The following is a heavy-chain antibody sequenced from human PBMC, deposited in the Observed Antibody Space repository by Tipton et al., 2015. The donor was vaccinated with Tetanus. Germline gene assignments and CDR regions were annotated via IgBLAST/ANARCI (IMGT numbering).Heavy chain of an antibody. CDR1: GGSFSAYY. V-gene: IGHV4-34*11. CDR2: VYYSGST. Sequence: TLSLTCAVYGGSFSAYYWSWIRQSPGKGLEWIGYVYYSGSTNYNPSLKSRVTISVDTSKNQFSLNLSSVTAADTAMYYCARGSDIVVVPGVTRADWFDPWGQGTLVTVSS. CDR3: ARGSDIVVVPGVTRADWFDP. D-gene: IGHD2-2*01. J-gene: IGHJ5*02.